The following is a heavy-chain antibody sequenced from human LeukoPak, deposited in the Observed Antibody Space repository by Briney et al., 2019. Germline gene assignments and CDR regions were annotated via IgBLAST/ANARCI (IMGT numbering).Heavy chain of an antibody. V-gene: IGHV3-48*04. Sequence: GGPLRLSCAASGFTFSSYSMNWVRQAPGKGLEWVSYISSSSSTIYYADSVKGRFTISRDNAKNSLYLQMNSLRAEDMALYYCAKGYSSSSHTLDYWGQGTLVTVSS. CDR3: AKGYSSSSHTLDY. CDR1: GFTFSSYS. J-gene: IGHJ4*02. CDR2: ISSSSSTI. D-gene: IGHD6-6*01.